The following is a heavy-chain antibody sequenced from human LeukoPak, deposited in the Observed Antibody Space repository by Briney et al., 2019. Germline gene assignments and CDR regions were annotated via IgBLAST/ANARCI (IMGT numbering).Heavy chain of an antibody. V-gene: IGHV4-61*02. CDR2: IYTSGST. CDR1: GGSISSDSSY. Sequence: PSETLSLTCTASGGSISSDSSYWSWVRQPAGRGLEWIGRIYTSGSTNYNPSLNNRVTMSVDTSKTQFSLKLSSVTAADTAVYYCARRHSGWYHSDYWGQGTLVTVSS. J-gene: IGHJ4*02. CDR3: ARRHSGWYHSDY. D-gene: IGHD6-19*01.